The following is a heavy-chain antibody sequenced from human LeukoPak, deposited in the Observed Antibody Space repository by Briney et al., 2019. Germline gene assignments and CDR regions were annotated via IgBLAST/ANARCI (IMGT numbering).Heavy chain of an antibody. CDR2: INSDGSST. V-gene: IGHV3-74*01. CDR1: GFTFSSYW. CDR3: ALASSWFGSFDY. D-gene: IGHD6-13*01. Sequence: PGVSLRLSCAASGFTFSSYWMHWVRQAPGKGLVWVSRINSDGSSTSYADSVKGRFTISRDNAKNTLYLQMNSLRAEDTAVYYCALASSWFGSFDYWGQGTLVTVSS. J-gene: IGHJ4*02.